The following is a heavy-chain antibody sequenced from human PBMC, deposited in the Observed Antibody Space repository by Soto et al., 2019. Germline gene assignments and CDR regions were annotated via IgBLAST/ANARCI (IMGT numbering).Heavy chain of an antibody. D-gene: IGHD2-15*01. Sequence: SETLSLTCTVSGGSISSGDYYWSWIRQPPGKGLEWIGYIYYSGSTYYNPSLKSRVTISVDTSKNQFSLKLSSVTAADTAVYYCAREIPYIVVVPRDHYYGMDVWGQGTTVTVSS. CDR2: IYYSGST. CDR3: AREIPYIVVVPRDHYYGMDV. V-gene: IGHV4-30-4*01. CDR1: GGSISSGDYY. J-gene: IGHJ6*02.